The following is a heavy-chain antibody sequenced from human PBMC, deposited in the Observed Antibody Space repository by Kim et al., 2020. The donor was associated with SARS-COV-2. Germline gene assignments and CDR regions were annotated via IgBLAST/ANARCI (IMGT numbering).Heavy chain of an antibody. CDR3: VRRDGKGNSDS. D-gene: IGHD4-4*01. V-gene: IGHV4-39*01. CDR1: GGSINSNIHY. CDR2: IYYDGNT. J-gene: IGHJ5*01. Sequence: SETLSLTCSVSGGSINSNIHYWGWIRQTPGKRLEWIASIYYDGNTYYKPSLRSRVTMSVDTSKNQFSLEMTSVTATDTATYYCVRRDGKGNSDSWGQGTLVTVSS.